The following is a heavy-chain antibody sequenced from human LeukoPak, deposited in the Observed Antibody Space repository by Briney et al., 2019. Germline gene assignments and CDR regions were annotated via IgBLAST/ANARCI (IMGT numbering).Heavy chain of an antibody. D-gene: IGHD3-9*01. Sequence: SETLSLTCTVSGGSISSYYWSWIRQPAGKGLEWIGRIYTSGSTNYNPSLKSRVTMSVDTSKNQFSLKLSSVTAADTAVYYCARDHRPYDILTGYYHAEYFQHWGQGTLVTVSS. J-gene: IGHJ1*01. V-gene: IGHV4-4*07. CDR1: GGSISSYY. CDR2: IYTSGST. CDR3: ARDHRPYDILTGYYHAEYFQH.